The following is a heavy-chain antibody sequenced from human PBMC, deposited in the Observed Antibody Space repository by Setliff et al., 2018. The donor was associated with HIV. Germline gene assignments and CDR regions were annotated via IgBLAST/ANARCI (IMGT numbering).Heavy chain of an antibody. V-gene: IGHV1-69*02. CDR3: ARVNSDAFDV. CDR2: IVPLLGVP. CDR1: GGTFSYYT. J-gene: IGHJ3*01. Sequence: SVKVSCKASGGTFSYYTFTWVRQAPGQGPEWLGRIVPLLGVPDYAQKFQGRVTVTADRSTSTAYMELSSLRSEDTAVYYCARVNSDAFDVWGQGTKVTVSS.